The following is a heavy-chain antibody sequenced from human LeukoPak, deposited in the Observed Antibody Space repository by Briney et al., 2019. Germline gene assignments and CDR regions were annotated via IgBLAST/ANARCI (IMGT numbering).Heavy chain of an antibody. V-gene: IGHV5-51*01. D-gene: IGHD3-22*01. CDR1: GYRFTKYW. J-gene: IGHJ4*02. CDR2: IYPGDSDT. CDR3: ARGKSYDSSGYYSN. Sequence: GESLKISCKGSGYRFTKYWIGWVRQMPGKGLEWIGIIYPGDSDTRYSPSFQGHVTISADKSISTAYLQWSSLKASDTAMYYCARGKSYDSSGYYSNWVQGAPVTDSS.